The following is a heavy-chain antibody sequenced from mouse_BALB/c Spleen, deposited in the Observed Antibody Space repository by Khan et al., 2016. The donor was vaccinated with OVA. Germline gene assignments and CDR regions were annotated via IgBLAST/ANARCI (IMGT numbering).Heavy chain of an antibody. J-gene: IGHJ2*01. Sequence: EVQLQESGPGLVKPSQSLSLTCTVTGYSITSGYGWNWIRQFPGNKLEWMGYISYSGSTNYNPSLKSRLSITRDTSKNQFFLQLNSMTTEDTATYYCARTARIKYWGQGTTLTGSS. V-gene: IGHV3-2*02. D-gene: IGHD1-2*01. CDR1: GYSITSGYG. CDR3: ARTARIKY. CDR2: ISYSGST.